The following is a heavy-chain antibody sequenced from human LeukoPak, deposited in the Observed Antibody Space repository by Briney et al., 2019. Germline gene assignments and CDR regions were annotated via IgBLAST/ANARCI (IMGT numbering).Heavy chain of an antibody. Sequence: GGSLRLSCAASGLSFSSYWMHWVSQAPGKGLVWVSRINIDGSITRYADSVKGRFTISRDNGKNILYLQMNSLRAEDTAVYYCASRKPDGSGISHWGQGTLVTVSS. D-gene: IGHD3-22*01. J-gene: IGHJ4*02. V-gene: IGHV3-74*01. CDR1: GLSFSSYW. CDR3: ASRKPDGSGISH. CDR2: INIDGSIT.